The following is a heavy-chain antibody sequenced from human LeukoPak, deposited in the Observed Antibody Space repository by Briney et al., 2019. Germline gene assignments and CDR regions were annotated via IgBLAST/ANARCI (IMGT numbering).Heavy chain of an antibody. CDR3: ARDSYYYDSSGYIY. CDR2: ISSSSSYT. J-gene: IGHJ4*02. Sequence: GGSLRLSCAASGFIFSSYSMSWIRQAPGKGLEWVSYISSSSSYTNYADSVKGRFTISRDNAKNSLYLQMNSLRAEDTAVYYCARDSYYYDSSGYIYWGQGTLVTVSS. D-gene: IGHD3-22*01. CDR1: GFIFSSYS. V-gene: IGHV3-11*06.